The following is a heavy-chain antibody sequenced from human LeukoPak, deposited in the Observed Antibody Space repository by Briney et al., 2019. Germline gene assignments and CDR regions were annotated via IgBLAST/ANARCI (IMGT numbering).Heavy chain of an antibody. CDR2: IYYSGST. CDR3: ARLPNVLLWFGEFDFDY. J-gene: IGHJ4*02. Sequence: SETLSLTCTVSGGSISSSSYYWGWIRQPPGKGLEWIGSIYYSGSTYYNPSLKSRVTISVDTSKNQFSLKLSSVTAADTAVYYCARLPNVLLWFGEFDFDYWGQGTLVTVSS. V-gene: IGHV4-39*01. D-gene: IGHD3-10*01. CDR1: GGSISSSSYY.